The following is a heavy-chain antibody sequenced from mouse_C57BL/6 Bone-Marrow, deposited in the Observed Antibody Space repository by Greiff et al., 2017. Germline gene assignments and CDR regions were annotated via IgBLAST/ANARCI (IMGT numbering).Heavy chain of an antibody. D-gene: IGHD3-2*02. CDR3: ASPRQLRLRVWFAY. CDR1: GYTFTSYW. V-gene: IGHV1-72*01. J-gene: IGHJ3*01. CDR2: IDPNSGGT. Sequence: QVQLKQPGAELVKPGASVKLSCKASGYTFTSYWMHWVKQRPGRGLEWIGRIDPNSGGTKYNEKFKSKATLTVDKPSSTAYMQLSSLTSEDSAVYYCASPRQLRLRVWFAYWGQGTLVTVSA.